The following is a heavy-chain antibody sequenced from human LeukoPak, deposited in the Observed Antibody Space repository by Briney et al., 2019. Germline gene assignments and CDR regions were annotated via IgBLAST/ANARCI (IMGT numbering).Heavy chain of an antibody. Sequence: SVKVSCKASGGTLSSHAINWVRQAPGQGLEWMGGIIPIFGTANYAQKFQGRVTITADKSTSTAYMELSSLRSEDTAVYYCARNTGQYAYYYYMDVWGKGTTVTVSS. CDR1: GGTLSSHA. CDR2: IIPIFGTA. CDR3: ARNTGQYAYYYYMDV. D-gene: IGHD5-18*01. V-gene: IGHV1-69*06. J-gene: IGHJ6*03.